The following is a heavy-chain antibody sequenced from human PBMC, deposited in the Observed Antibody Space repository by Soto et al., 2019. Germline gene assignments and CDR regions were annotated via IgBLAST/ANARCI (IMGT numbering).Heavy chain of an antibody. CDR3: ASGGRSLNFDS. CDR1: GCPFRSYW. D-gene: IGHD2-15*01. V-gene: IGHV3-74*01. Sequence: VGAPRLSFARPGCPFRSYWRAWGRQAPGKGLVWVSWINSDGSSTSYADSVKGRFTISRDNAKNTLYLQMNSLRAEDTAVYYCASGGRSLNFDSWGQGTLVTVSS. J-gene: IGHJ4*02. CDR2: INSDGSST.